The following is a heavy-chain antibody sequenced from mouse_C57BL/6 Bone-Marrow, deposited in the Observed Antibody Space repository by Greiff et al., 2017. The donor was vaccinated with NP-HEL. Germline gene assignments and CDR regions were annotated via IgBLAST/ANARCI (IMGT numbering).Heavy chain of an antibody. CDR2: ISSGGSYT. CDR3: ARQGLL. V-gene: IGHV5-6*01. CDR1: GFTFSSYG. D-gene: IGHD1-1*01. Sequence: EVKLMESGGDLVKPGGSLKLSCAASGFTFSSYGMSWVRQTPDKRLEWVATISSGGSYTYYPDSVKGRFTISRDNAKNTLYLQMSSLKSEDTAMYYCARQGLLGGQGTLVTVSA. J-gene: IGHJ3*01.